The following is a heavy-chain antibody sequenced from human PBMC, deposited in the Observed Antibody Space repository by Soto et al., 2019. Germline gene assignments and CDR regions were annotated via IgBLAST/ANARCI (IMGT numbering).Heavy chain of an antibody. V-gene: IGHV1-69*13. CDR2: IVPVYGTR. D-gene: IGHD3-10*01. Sequence: ASVKVSCKASGGSFSRYAFSWVRQAPGQGVEWVGGIVPVYGTRGYAQKFQGRVTINADQGTNTAYMELSSLRPEDTAVYYCARDFVEYGSGNRYYYGMGVWGQGTKVTASS. CDR1: GGSFSRYA. J-gene: IGHJ6*02. CDR3: ARDFVEYGSGNRYYYGMGV.